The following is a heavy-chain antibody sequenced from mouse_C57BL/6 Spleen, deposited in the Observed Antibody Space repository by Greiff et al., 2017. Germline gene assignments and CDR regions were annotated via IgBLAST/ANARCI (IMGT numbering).Heavy chain of an antibody. V-gene: IGHV1-19*01. Sequence: VQLQQSGPVLVKPGASVKMSCKASGYTFTDYYMNWVKQSHGKSLEWIGVINPYNGGTSYNQKFKGKATLTVDKSSSTAYMELNSLTSEDSAVYYCARSGDYDGGAWFAYWGQGTLVTVSA. D-gene: IGHD2-4*01. CDR1: GYTFTDYY. CDR2: INPYNGGT. CDR3: ARSGDYDGGAWFAY. J-gene: IGHJ3*01.